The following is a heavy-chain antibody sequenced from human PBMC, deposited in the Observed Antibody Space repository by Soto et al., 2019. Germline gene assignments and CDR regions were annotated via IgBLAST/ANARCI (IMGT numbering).Heavy chain of an antibody. V-gene: IGHV3-30*03. CDR2: TSYDGSNE. CDR3: AREEGWASYYGMDV. D-gene: IGHD2-15*01. J-gene: IGHJ6*02. Sequence: PGGSMRLSCAASVFTFSSYGMHWVRQALGMGLECVAVTSYDGSNEYYADSVKGRFTISRDNSKNTLYLQMNSLRAEDTAVYYCAREEGWASYYGMDVWGQGTTVTVSS. CDR1: VFTFSSYG.